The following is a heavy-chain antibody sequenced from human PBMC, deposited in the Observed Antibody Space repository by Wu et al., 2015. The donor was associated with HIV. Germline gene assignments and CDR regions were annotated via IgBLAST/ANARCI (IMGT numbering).Heavy chain of an antibody. CDR2: INPNSGGT. CDR3: ARDWVDIVVVPAAISYWFDP. Sequence: QVQLLQSGAEVKKPGASVMVSCKASGYTFTDYYMHWVRQAPGQGLEWMGWINPNSGGTNYAQKFQGRVTMTRDTSISTAYMELSRLRSDDTAVYYCARDWVDIVVVPAAISYWFDPWGQGTLVTVSS. CDR1: GYTFTDYY. V-gene: IGHV1-2*02. D-gene: IGHD2-2*03. J-gene: IGHJ5*02.